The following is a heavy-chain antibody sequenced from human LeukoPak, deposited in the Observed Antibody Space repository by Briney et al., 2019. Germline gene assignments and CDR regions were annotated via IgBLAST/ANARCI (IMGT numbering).Heavy chain of an antibody. V-gene: IGHV3-23*01. J-gene: IGHJ6*03. CDR1: GFTFRKYN. CDR3: AKDSKIVGATFRSYHYMDV. Sequence: PGGSLRLSCAASGFTFRKYNMNWVRQAPGKGLEWVSAIRGSGDRTHYADSVKGRFTISRDNSKNTLYLQMNSLRAEDTAVYYCAKDSKIVGATFRSYHYMDVWGKGTAVTVSS. D-gene: IGHD1-26*01. CDR2: IRGSGDRT.